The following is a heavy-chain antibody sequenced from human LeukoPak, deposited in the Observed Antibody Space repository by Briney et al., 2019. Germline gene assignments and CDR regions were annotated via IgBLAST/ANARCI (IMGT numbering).Heavy chain of an antibody. Sequence: GGTLRLSCAASGFTFSNHGMNWVRQAPGKGLEWLSGVSPPGGGTYYADSVKGRFTISRDNAKNSLYLQMNSLRAEDTAVYYCARDVYYGSGSPRLDYWGQGTLVTVSS. J-gene: IGHJ4*02. CDR3: ARDVYYGSGSPRLDY. CDR1: GFTFSNHG. D-gene: IGHD3-10*01. CDR2: VSPPGGGT. V-gene: IGHV3-23*01.